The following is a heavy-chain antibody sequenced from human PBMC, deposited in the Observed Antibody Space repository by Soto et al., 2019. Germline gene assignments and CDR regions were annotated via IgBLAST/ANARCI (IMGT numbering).Heavy chain of an antibody. CDR3: ARVGVVVPAAVGAYYYYYMDV. Sequence: SETLSLTCAVYGGSFSGYYWSWIRQPPGKGLEWIGEINHSGSTNYNPSLKSRVTISVETSKNQFSLKLSSVTAADTAVYYCARVGVVVPAAVGAYYYYYMDVWGKGTTVTVSS. V-gene: IGHV4-34*01. CDR1: GGSFSGYY. CDR2: INHSGST. J-gene: IGHJ6*03. D-gene: IGHD2-2*01.